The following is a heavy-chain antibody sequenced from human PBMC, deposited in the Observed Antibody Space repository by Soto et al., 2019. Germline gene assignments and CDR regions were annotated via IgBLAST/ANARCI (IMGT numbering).Heavy chain of an antibody. CDR1: GGSILNGGHY. CDR3: ARDNCGGMLDF. CDR2: IFFSGNT. D-gene: IGHD2-15*01. J-gene: IGHJ4*02. Sequence: PSETLSLTCTVSGGSILNGGHYWTWIRQHPGKGLEWSGKIFFSGNTHYNPALKSRLTFSVDTTKNQFSLKLTSVTAAATAIYYCARDNCGGMLDFCGPGTLVTVSS. V-gene: IGHV4-31*03.